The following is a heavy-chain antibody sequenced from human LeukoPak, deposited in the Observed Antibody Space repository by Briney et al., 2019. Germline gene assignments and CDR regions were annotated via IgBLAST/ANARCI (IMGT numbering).Heavy chain of an antibody. J-gene: IGHJ6*02. CDR2: ISDSDSGT. Sequence: GGSLRLSCAASGFTFRSYAMSWVRQAPGKGLEWVSAISDSDSGTYYADSVKGRFTISRDNSKNTLYLQMNSLRAEDTAVYYCAKGYGYSSSWSSNYYFYGLDVWGQGTTVTVSS. D-gene: IGHD6-13*01. CDR3: AKGYGYSSSWSSNYYFYGLDV. CDR1: GFTFRSYA. V-gene: IGHV3-23*01.